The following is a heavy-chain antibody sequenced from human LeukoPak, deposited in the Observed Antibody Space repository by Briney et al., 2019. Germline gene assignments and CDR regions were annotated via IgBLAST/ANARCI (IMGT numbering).Heavy chain of an antibody. J-gene: IGHJ4*02. CDR1: GFTFNTYS. CDR3: ASQGPKYSSSIGGFDY. CDR2: ISSSSSTI. Sequence: GGSLRLSCAASGFTFNTYSMNWVRQAPGKGLEWVSYISSSSSTIYYADSVKGRFTISRDNAKNSLYLQMNSLRAEDTAVYYCASQGPKYSSSIGGFDYWGQGTLVTVSS. D-gene: IGHD6-6*01. V-gene: IGHV3-48*01.